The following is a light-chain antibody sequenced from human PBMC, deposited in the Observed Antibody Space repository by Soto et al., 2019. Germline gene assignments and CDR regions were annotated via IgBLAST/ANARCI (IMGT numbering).Light chain of an antibody. CDR1: QGISSY. CDR2: SVS. CDR3: QQGYTSSIT. Sequence: DIQMTQSPSTLSGSVGDRVTITCRASQGISSYLAWYQQKPGKAPKFLIYSVSSLQSGVPSRFSGSGSGTDFTLTINSLQPEDFATYYCQQGYTSSITFGQGTRLEIK. V-gene: IGKV1-39*01. J-gene: IGKJ5*01.